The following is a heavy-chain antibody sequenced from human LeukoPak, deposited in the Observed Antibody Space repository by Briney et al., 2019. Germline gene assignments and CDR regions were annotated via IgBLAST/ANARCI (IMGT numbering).Heavy chain of an antibody. CDR1: GGYISTYY. J-gene: IGHJ4*02. V-gene: IGHV4-4*07. CDR2: IYTSGST. Sequence: SETLSLTCTVSGGYISTYYWSWIRQPAGRGLEWIGRIYTSGSTNYSPSFKSRVTISLDTSKNQFSLKLSSVTAADTAVYYCARFCSGGNCPPSWGQGTLVTVSS. CDR3: ARFCSGGNCPPS. D-gene: IGHD2-15*01.